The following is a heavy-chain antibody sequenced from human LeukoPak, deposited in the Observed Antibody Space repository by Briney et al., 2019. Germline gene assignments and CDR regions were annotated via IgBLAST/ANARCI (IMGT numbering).Heavy chain of an antibody. D-gene: IGHD3-16*02. V-gene: IGHV3-7*01. CDR1: GLTFGGQW. Sequence: GGSLRLSCVASGLTFGGQWLNWVRQAPGQGLEWVANIKHDGRGKYYVDSVKGRFTISRDDGQNSLSLHMNSVRAEDTAVYYCGYTNNFYHWGQGALVVVSS. CDR3: GYTNNFYH. CDR2: IKHDGRGK. J-gene: IGHJ4*02.